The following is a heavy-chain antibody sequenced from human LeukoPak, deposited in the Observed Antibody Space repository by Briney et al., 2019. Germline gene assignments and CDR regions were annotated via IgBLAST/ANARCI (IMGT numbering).Heavy chain of an antibody. V-gene: IGHV3-30*02. CDR1: GFTFSDSY. CDR2: IRYDGSNK. Sequence: GGSLRLSCAASGFTFSDSYMTWIRQAPGKGLEWVAFIRYDGSNKYYADSVKGRFTISRDNSKNTLYLQMNSLRAEDTAVYYCAKVGRGPAPLDYWGQGTLVTVSS. CDR3: AKVGRGPAPLDY. J-gene: IGHJ4*02. D-gene: IGHD1-26*01.